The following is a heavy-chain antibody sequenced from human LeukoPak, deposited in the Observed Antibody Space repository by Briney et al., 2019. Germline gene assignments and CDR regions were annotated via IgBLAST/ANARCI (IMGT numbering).Heavy chain of an antibody. D-gene: IGHD3-10*01. Sequence: GGSLRLSCAASGFTFSNYWMSWVRQAPGKGLEWVAYIKQDGSEKYYVDSVKGRFTISRDNTQNSLYLQMDSLSAEDTAVYYCASPTPYYGSGSWGQGTLVTVSS. CDR3: ASPTPYYGSGS. CDR2: IKQDGSEK. CDR1: GFTFSNYW. V-gene: IGHV3-7*01. J-gene: IGHJ4*02.